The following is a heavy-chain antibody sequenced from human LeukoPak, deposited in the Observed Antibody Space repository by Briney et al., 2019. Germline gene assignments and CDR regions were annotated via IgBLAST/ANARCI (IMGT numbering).Heavy chain of an antibody. CDR1: GGSISSYY. CDR2: IYYSGST. CDR3: ARGVSSTSCYMCNWFDP. J-gene: IGHJ5*02. D-gene: IGHD2-2*02. Sequence: SETLSLTCTVSGGSISSYYWSWIRQPPGKGLEWIGYIYYSGSTNYNPSLKSRVTISVDRSKNQFSLKLSSVTAADTAVYYCARGVSSTSCYMCNWFDPWGQGTLVTVSS. V-gene: IGHV4-59*12.